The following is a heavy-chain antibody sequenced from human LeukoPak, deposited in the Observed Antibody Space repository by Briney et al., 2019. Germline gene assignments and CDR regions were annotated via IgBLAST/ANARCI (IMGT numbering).Heavy chain of an antibody. CDR3: ARGEVSASLYYFDF. V-gene: IGHV1-18*01. J-gene: IGHJ4*02. CDR2: VSGYTGNT. Sequence: ASVKVSFTTSGYTFTTYGVSWVRQAPGHGLEWMGWVSGYTGNTNYAERFQGRVTVTIDASTSTVYMELTNLRSDDTAVYFCARGEVSASLYYFDFWGQGTLVTVS. D-gene: IGHD1-14*01. CDR1: GYTFTTYG.